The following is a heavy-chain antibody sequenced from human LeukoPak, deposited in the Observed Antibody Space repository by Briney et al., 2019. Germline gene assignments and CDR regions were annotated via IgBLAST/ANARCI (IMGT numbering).Heavy chain of an antibody. Sequence: PGGSLRLSCAASGFTSSNYVMSWVRQAPGKGLEWVTVISVSGGSTYYADSVKGRFTISRDNSKNTLYLQMNSLRAEDTAIYYCAKGRGAMVTTFDYWGQGTLVTVSS. D-gene: IGHD4-17*01. V-gene: IGHV3-23*01. J-gene: IGHJ4*02. CDR1: GFTSSNYV. CDR3: AKGRGAMVTTFDY. CDR2: ISVSGGST.